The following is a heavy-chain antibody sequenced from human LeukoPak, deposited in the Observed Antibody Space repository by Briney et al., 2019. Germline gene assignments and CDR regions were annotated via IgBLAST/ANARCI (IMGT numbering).Heavy chain of an antibody. J-gene: IGHJ4*02. CDR2: INWNGGSI. D-gene: IGHD3-16*01. V-gene: IGHV3-20*04. CDR3: AREVVDYVWDD. Sequence: GGSLRLSCAASGFTFDNYGMSWVRLAPGKGLEWVSGINWNGGSIGYAHSVKGRFTISRDNAKNSLYLQMNSLRAEDTALYYCAREVVDYVWDDWGQGTLVTVSS. CDR1: GFTFDNYG.